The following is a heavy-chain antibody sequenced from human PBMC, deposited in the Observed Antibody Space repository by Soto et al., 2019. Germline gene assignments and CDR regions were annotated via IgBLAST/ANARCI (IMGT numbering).Heavy chain of an antibody. D-gene: IGHD2-15*01. CDR3: ARVFREDGSSFDY. Sequence: GGSLRLSCAASGFTFSSYAMSWVRQAPGKGLEWVSAISGSGGSTYYADSVKGRFTISRDNSKNSLYLQMNSLRAEDTAVYYCARVFREDGSSFDYWGQGTLVTVSS. J-gene: IGHJ4*02. V-gene: IGHV3-23*01. CDR2: ISGSGGST. CDR1: GFTFSSYA.